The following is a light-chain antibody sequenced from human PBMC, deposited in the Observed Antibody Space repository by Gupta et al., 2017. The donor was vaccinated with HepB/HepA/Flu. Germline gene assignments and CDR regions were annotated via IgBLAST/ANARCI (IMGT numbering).Light chain of an antibody. J-gene: IGKJ2*01. Sequence: EIVLTHSPATLSLSPGERATLSCSASQSVSSYLAWYQQKPGQAPRLLIYDASNRATGIPARFSGSGSGTDFTLTISNLEPEDFAVYYCQQRSNWPPYTFGQGTKLEIK. V-gene: IGKV3-11*01. CDR3: QQRSNWPPYT. CDR2: DAS. CDR1: QSVSSY.